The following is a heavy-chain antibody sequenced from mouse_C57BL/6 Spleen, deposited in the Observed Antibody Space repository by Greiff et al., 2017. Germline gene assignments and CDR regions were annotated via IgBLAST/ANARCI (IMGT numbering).Heavy chain of an antibody. CDR1: GYTFTDYY. CDR3: ARSLLGY. V-gene: IGHV1-26*01. D-gene: IGHD6-2*01. J-gene: IGHJ2*01. CDR2: INPNNGGT. Sequence: VQLQQSGPELVKPGASVKISCKASGYTFTDYYMNWVKQSHGKSLEWIGDINPNNGGTSYNEKFKGKATWTVDKSSSTAYMELRSLTSEDSAVYYCARSLLGYWGQGTTLTVSS.